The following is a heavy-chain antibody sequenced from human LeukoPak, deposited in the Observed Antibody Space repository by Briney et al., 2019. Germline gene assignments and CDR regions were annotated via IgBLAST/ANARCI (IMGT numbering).Heavy chain of an antibody. Sequence: SETLSLTCAVSGGSISSGGYSWSWIRQPAGKGLEWIGRIYTSGSTNYNPSLKSRVTMSVDTSKNQFSLELSSVTAAGTAVYYCARTIVVVPAANDAFDIWGQGTMVTVSS. J-gene: IGHJ3*02. CDR3: ARTIVVVPAANDAFDI. V-gene: IGHV4-61*02. CDR1: GGSISSGGYS. D-gene: IGHD2-2*01. CDR2: IYTSGST.